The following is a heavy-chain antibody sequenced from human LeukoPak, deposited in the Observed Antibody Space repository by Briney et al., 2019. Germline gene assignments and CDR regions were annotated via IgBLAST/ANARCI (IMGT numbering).Heavy chain of an antibody. CDR1: GGSFSGYY. V-gene: IGHV4-34*01. Sequence: PSETLSLTCAVYGGSFSGYYWSWIRQPPGKGLEWIGEINHSGSTNYNPSLKSRVTISVDTSKNQFSLKLSSVTAADTAVYYCARPPRVVRNPSGVWGKGTTVTVSS. CDR3: ARPPRVVRNPSGV. D-gene: IGHD6-6*01. CDR2: INHSGST. J-gene: IGHJ6*04.